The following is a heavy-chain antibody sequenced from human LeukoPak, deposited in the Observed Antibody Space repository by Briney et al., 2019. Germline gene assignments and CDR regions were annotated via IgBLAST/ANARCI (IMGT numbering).Heavy chain of an antibody. CDR1: GGSFSGYH. CDR2: INRSGST. Sequence: PSETLSLTCAVYGGSFSGYHWSWIRQPPGKGLEWIGEINRSGSTNYNPSLKSRVTISVDTSKNQFSLKLSSVTAADTAVYYCARRVFGGYFDYWGQGTLVTVSS. D-gene: IGHD3-22*01. V-gene: IGHV4-34*01. CDR3: ARRVFGGYFDY. J-gene: IGHJ4*02.